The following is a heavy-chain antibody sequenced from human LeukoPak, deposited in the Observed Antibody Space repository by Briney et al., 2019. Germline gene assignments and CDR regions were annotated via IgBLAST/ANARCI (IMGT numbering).Heavy chain of an antibody. D-gene: IGHD2-2*01. CDR2: INVYNGYT. CDR3: ARVECSSTTCYDDY. Sequence: VASVKVSCKTSGYTFRSYAISWVRQAPGQGLERMGWINVYNGYTNYARNFQGRVTMTTDTSTSTAYMEVRSLRSDDTAVYYCARVECSSTTCYDDYWGQGTLVIVSS. J-gene: IGHJ4*02. V-gene: IGHV1-18*01. CDR1: GYTFRSYA.